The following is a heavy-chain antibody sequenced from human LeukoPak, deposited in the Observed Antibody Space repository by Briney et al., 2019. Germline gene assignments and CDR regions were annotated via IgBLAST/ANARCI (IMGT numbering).Heavy chain of an antibody. Sequence: SQTLSLTCTVSGGSISTGGYYWSWVRQHPGKGLEWIGYIYYSGSTYYNPSLKSRVTISVDTSKNQFSLKLSSVTAADTAVYYCARDRRSYGDYVFDYWGQGTLVTVSS. D-gene: IGHD4-17*01. J-gene: IGHJ4*02. CDR2: IYYSGST. V-gene: IGHV4-31*03. CDR3: ARDRRSYGDYVFDY. CDR1: GGSISTGGYY.